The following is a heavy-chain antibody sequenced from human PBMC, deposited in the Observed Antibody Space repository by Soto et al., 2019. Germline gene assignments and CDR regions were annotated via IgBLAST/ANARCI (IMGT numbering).Heavy chain of an antibody. V-gene: IGHV3-9*01. D-gene: IGHD6-13*01. J-gene: IGHJ4*02. Sequence: EVQLVESGGGLVQPGRSLRLSCAASGITFGDYAMHWVRQAPGKGLEWVSSISWNSAIIGYADSVKGRFIISRDNAKNSMYLQMNGLTVEDTGLYYCAKDIGLGGSCPDVWGQGTLVSVSS. CDR2: ISWNSAII. CDR1: GITFGDYA. CDR3: AKDIGLGGSCPDV.